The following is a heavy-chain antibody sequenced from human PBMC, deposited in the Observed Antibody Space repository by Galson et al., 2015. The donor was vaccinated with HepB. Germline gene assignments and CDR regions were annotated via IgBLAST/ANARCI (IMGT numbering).Heavy chain of an antibody. CDR1: GGSISSYY. D-gene: IGHD2-21*02. J-gene: IGHJ4*02. CDR2: IYYSGST. CDR3: ARHVVVTGADY. V-gene: IGHV4-59*08. Sequence: ETLSLTCTVSGGSISSYYWSWIRQPPGKGLEWIGYIYYSGSTNYNPSLKSRVTISVDTSKNQFSLKLSSVTAADTAVYYCARHVVVTGADYWGQGALVTVSS.